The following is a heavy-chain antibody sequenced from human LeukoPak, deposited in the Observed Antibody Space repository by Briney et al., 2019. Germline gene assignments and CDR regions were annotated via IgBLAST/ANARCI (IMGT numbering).Heavy chain of an antibody. CDR2: IYHSGST. CDR3: ARQPKSCAPGIFITGKACWFDS. CDR1: GGSISSSNW. D-gene: IGHD3-10*01. V-gene: IGHV4-4*02. J-gene: IGHJ5*01. Sequence: PSGTLSLTCAVSGGSISSSNWWSWIRQPPGKGLEWIGEIYHSGSTNYNPSLKSRVTISVDKSKTQFSLKLSSVTAADTAVYYCARQPKSCAPGIFITGKACWFDSWGQGTLVTVSP.